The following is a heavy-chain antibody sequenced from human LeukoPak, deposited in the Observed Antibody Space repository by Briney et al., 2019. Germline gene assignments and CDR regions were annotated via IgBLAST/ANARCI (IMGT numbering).Heavy chain of an antibody. CDR2: INPNRGGT. V-gene: IGHV1-2*02. J-gene: IGHJ4*02. Sequence: GASVKVSCKASGYTFTGYYMHWVRQAPGQGLEWMGWINPNRGGTNYAQKFQGRVTMTRDTSISTAYMELSRLRSDDTAVYYCALSGDSSGYYVNWGQGTLVTVSS. CDR3: ALSGDSSGYYVN. D-gene: IGHD3-22*01. CDR1: GYTFTGYY.